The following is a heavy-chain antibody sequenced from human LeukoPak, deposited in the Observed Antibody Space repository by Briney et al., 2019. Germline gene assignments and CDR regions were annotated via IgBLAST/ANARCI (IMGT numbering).Heavy chain of an antibody. CDR3: AKAGRSSGWYRRDYYYYYMDV. Sequence: GGSLRLSCGASGLPFSSYGMHWVRQAPGKGLEWVAFIRYDGSNKYYADSVKGRFTISRDNSKNTLYLQMNSLRAEDTAVYYCAKAGRSSGWYRRDYYYYYMDVWGKGTTVTVSS. V-gene: IGHV3-30*02. CDR1: GLPFSSYG. D-gene: IGHD6-19*01. CDR2: IRYDGSNK. J-gene: IGHJ6*03.